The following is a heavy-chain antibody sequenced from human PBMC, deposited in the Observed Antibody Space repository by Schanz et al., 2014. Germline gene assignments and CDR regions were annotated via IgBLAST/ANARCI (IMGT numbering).Heavy chain of an antibody. CDR3: AKGMGYCSGGTCCDYYYYGLDV. D-gene: IGHD2-15*01. V-gene: IGHV3-23*04. CDR1: GFTFNSYA. CDR2: ISHSGGSK. Sequence: VQLVESGGGVVQPGGSLRLSCAASGFTFNSYAMTWVRQAPGKGLEWVSSISHSGGSKYYADSVKGRFTISRDNSENTLYLQMNSLSADDTAVFYCAKGMGYCSGGTCCDYYYYGLDVWGQGTTVTVSS. J-gene: IGHJ6*02.